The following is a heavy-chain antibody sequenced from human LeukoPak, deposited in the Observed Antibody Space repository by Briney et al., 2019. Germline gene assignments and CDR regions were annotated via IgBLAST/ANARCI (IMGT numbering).Heavy chain of an antibody. CDR1: GGSISSSSYY. D-gene: IGHD3-3*01. V-gene: IGHV4-39*01. Sequence: SETLSLTCTVFGGSISSSSYYWGWIRQPPGKGLEWIGSIYYSGSTYYNPSLKSRVTISVDTSKNQFSLKLSSVTAADTAVYYCARHRDTILDYYFDYWGQGTLVTVSS. J-gene: IGHJ4*02. CDR2: IYYSGST. CDR3: ARHRDTILDYYFDY.